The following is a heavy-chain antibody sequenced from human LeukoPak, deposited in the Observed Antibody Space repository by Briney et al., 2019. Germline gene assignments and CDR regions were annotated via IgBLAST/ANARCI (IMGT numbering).Heavy chain of an antibody. Sequence: GGSLRLSCAASGFTFSSYGMHWVRQAPGKGLEWVAVISYDGSNKYYADSVKGRFTISRDNSKNTLYLQMNSLRAEDTAVYYCARDRGPYSSSWYRSDYWGQGTLVTVSS. J-gene: IGHJ4*02. CDR3: ARDRGPYSSSWYRSDY. CDR1: GFTFSSYG. D-gene: IGHD6-13*01. V-gene: IGHV3-30*03. CDR2: ISYDGSNK.